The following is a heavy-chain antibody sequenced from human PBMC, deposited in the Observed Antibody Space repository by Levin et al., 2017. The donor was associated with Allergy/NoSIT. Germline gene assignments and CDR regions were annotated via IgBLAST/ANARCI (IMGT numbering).Heavy chain of an antibody. V-gene: IGHV3-30*18. CDR2: ISYDGSNK. Sequence: GGSLRLSCAASGFTFSSYGMHWVRQAPGKGLEWVAVISYDGSNKYYADSVKGRFTISRDNSKNTLYLQMNSLRAEDTAVYYCAKGSIVYYNYYGMDVWGQGTTVTVSS. CDR3: AKGSIVYYNYYGMDV. D-gene: IGHD1-26*01. CDR1: GFTFSSYG. J-gene: IGHJ6*02.